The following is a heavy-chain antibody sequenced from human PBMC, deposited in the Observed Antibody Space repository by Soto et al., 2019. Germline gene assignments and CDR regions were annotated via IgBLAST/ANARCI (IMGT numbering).Heavy chain of an antibody. V-gene: IGHV1-2*02. J-gene: IGHJ6*02. Sequence: ASVKVSCKASGYTFTGYYMHCVRQAPGQGLEWMGWINPNSGGTNYAQKFQGRVTMTRDTSISTAYMELSRLRSDDTVVYYCARDLTGETTVTKSYYYYYGMDVWGQGTTVTVSS. CDR3: ARDLTGETTVTKSYYYYYGMDV. CDR2: INPNSGGT. CDR1: GYTFTGYY. D-gene: IGHD4-4*01.